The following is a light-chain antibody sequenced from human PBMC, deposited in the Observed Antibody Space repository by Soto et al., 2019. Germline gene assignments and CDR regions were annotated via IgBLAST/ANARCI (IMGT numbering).Light chain of an antibody. CDR3: SSYTSNNTLYV. CDR1: SSDVGGYNY. J-gene: IGLJ1*01. CDR2: DVS. Sequence: QSVLTQPASVSGSPGQSITISCTGSSSDVGGYNYVSWYQQHPGKAPKLMIYDVSNRPSGVSNRFSGSKSGNTASLTITGLQAEDEADFSCSSYTSNNTLYVFGTGTKLTVL. V-gene: IGLV2-14*01.